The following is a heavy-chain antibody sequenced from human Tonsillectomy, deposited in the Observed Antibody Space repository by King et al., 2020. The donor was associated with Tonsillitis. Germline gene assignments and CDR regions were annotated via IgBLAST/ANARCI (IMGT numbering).Heavy chain of an antibody. Sequence: QLVQSGGGVVQPGRSLRLSCAASGFTFSSYGMHWVRQAPGKGLEWVAVISYEGSNKHYADSVKGRFTISRDNSKNTRYLQMNSLRADDTGVYYCAKDARAYCGGDCPTHFDYWGQGTLVTVSS. V-gene: IGHV3-30*18. CDR1: GFTFSSYG. CDR3: AKDARAYCGGDCPTHFDY. CDR2: ISYEGSNK. D-gene: IGHD2-21*02. J-gene: IGHJ4*02.